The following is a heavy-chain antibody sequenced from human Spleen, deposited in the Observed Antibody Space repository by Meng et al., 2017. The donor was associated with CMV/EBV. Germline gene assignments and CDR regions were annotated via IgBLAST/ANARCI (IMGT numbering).Heavy chain of an antibody. V-gene: IGHV1-18*01. J-gene: IGHJ5*02. CDR2: ISGFNGNT. D-gene: IGHD2-2*01. Sequence: ASVKVSCKASGYTFRSYGINWVRQAPGQGLEWMGWISGFNGNTKYTQNLRGRVTMTTDTSTSTAYMELRGLRSDDTAVYYCARDGRDCSSTSCYYWFDPWGQGTLVTVSS. CDR1: GYTFRSYG. CDR3: ARDGRDCSSTSCYYWFDP.